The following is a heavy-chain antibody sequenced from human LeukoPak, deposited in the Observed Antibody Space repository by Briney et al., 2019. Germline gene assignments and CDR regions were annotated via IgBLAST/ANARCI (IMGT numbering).Heavy chain of an antibody. CDR3: AREGTAGTNLNWFDP. D-gene: IGHD1-1*01. CDR2: ISYSGST. V-gene: IGHV4-59*01. Sequence: SETLSLTCTVSGGSISSYYWSWIRQPPGKGLEWIGYISYSGSTNFYPSLKSRVTISVDTSKNQFSLKLSSVTAADTAVYYCAREGTAGTNLNWFDPWGQGTLVTVSS. J-gene: IGHJ5*02. CDR1: GGSISSYY.